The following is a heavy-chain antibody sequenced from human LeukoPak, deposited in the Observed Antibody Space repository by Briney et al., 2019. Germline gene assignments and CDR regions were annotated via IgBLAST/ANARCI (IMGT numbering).Heavy chain of an antibody. V-gene: IGHV1-2*02. Sequence: ASVKVSCKASGYTFTSYAIHWVRQAPGQGLEWMGWITPSGGTNYPQKFQGRVAITWATSITTAYMDLSRLTSDDTAVYYCARDRYGDGFAHLDCWGQGALVTASS. D-gene: IGHD5-24*01. J-gene: IGHJ4*02. CDR3: ARDRYGDGFAHLDC. CDR2: ITPSGGT. CDR1: GYTFTSYA.